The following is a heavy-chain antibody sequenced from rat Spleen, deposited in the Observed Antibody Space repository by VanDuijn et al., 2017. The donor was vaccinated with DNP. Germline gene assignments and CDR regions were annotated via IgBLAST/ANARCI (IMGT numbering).Heavy chain of an antibody. CDR1: GYTFTSYY. V-gene: IGHV1-35*01. CDR3: ARHTPGYTYAMDA. CDR2: IYPGNGGT. D-gene: IGHD1-4*01. J-gene: IGHJ4*01. Sequence: QVQLQQSGAELAKPGTSVKLSCKASGYTFTSYYIYWVKQRPGQGLEWIGYIYPGNGGTYYSEKFKGKATFTADTSSSTAYMLLGSLTPEDSAYYFCARHTPGYTYAMDAWGQGTSVTVSS.